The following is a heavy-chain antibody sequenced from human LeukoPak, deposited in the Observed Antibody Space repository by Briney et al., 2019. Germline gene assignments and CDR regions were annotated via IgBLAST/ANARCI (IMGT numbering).Heavy chain of an antibody. D-gene: IGHD2-2*01. CDR1: GFTFSDYY. CDR2: ISSSSSYT. CDR3: ARDIYRSSTSCYGGVDY. Sequence: SGGSLRLSCAASGFTFSDYYMSWIRQAPGKGLEWVSYISSSSSYTNYADSVKGRFTISRDNAKNSLYLQMNSLRAEDTAVYYCARDIYRSSTSCYGGVDYWGQGTLVTVSS. J-gene: IGHJ4*02. V-gene: IGHV3-11*05.